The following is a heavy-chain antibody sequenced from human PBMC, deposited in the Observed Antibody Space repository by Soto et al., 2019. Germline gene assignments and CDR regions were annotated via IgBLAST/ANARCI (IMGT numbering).Heavy chain of an antibody. CDR2: INAGNGNT. Sequence: ASVKVSCKASGYTFTGYAMHWVRQAPGQRLEWMGWINAGNGNTKYSQKFQGRVTITRDTSASTAYMELSSLRSEDTAVYYCARGTFGDLYWYFDLWGRGTLVTVSS. J-gene: IGHJ2*01. CDR3: ARGTFGDLYWYFDL. V-gene: IGHV1-3*01. CDR1: GYTFTGYA. D-gene: IGHD4-17*01.